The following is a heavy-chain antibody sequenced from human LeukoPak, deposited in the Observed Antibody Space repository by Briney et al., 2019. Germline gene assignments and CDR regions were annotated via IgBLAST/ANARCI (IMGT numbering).Heavy chain of an antibody. CDR2: ISSTSSYI. D-gene: IGHD3-10*01. Sequence: GGSLRLSCAASGFTFSSYSMNWVRQAPGKGLEWVSSISSTSSYIYYADSVKGRFTISRDNSKNTLYLQMNSLRAEDTAVYYCAQGVRGVIGLGAFDIWGQGTMVTVSS. J-gene: IGHJ3*02. CDR3: AQGVRGVIGLGAFDI. V-gene: IGHV3-21*04. CDR1: GFTFSSYS.